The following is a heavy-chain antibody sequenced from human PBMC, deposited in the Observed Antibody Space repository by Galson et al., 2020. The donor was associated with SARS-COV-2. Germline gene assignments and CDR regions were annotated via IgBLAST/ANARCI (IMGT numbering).Heavy chain of an antibody. J-gene: IGHJ4*02. CDR1: GYSISSGYY. CDR2: IYHSGST. Sequence: SETLSLTCTVSGYSISSGYYWGWIRQPPGKGLEWIGSIYHSGSTYYNPSLKSRVTISVDTSKNQFSLKLSSVTAADTAVYYCAKLWDTAMAFDYWGQGTLVTVSS. CDR3: AKLWDTAMAFDY. V-gene: IGHV4-38-2*02. D-gene: IGHD5-18*01.